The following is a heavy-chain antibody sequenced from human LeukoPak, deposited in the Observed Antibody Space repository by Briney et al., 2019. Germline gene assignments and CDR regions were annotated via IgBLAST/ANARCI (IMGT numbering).Heavy chain of an antibody. CDR3: ASTYYDILTGYYY. CDR2: INAGNGNT. J-gene: IGHJ4*02. CDR1: GYPFTHYG. Sequence: ASVKVSCKTSGYPFTHYGITWLRQAPGQRLEWMGWINAGNGNTNYAQKLQGRVTMTTDTSTSTAYMELRSLRSDDTAVYYCASTYYDILTGYYYWGQGTLVTVSS. D-gene: IGHD3-9*01. V-gene: IGHV1-18*01.